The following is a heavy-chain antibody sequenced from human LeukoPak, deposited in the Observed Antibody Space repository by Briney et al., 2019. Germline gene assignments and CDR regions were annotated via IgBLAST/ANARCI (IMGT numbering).Heavy chain of an antibody. CDR1: GGSISSSSYY. CDR3: ARRISSSWYYFDY. J-gene: IGHJ4*02. D-gene: IGHD6-13*01. Sequence: SETLSLTCTVSGGSISSSSYYWGWIRQPPGKGLEWMGSIYYSGSTYYNPSLKSRVTISVDTSNNQFSLKLSSVTAADTAVYYCARRISSSWYYFDYWGQGTLVTVSS. CDR2: IYYSGST. V-gene: IGHV4-39*01.